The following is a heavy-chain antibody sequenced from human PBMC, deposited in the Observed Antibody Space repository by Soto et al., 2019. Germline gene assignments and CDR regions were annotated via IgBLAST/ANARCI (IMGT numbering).Heavy chain of an antibody. D-gene: IGHD3-22*01. CDR1: GGTINSSY. Sequence: ASDTMSLTCTACGGTINSSYWSWFRKTPGKGLEWIGYIYYSGSTNYNPSLKSRVTISVDTSKNQFSLKLSSVTAAGTAVYYWAREVVMTSGGAFDISGQRTMVTVSS. CDR3: AREVVMTSGGAFDI. J-gene: IGHJ3*02. CDR2: IYYSGST. V-gene: IGHV4-59*01.